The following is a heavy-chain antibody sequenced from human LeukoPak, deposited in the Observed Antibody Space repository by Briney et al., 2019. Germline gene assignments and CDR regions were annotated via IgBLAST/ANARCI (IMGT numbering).Heavy chain of an antibody. D-gene: IGHD6-19*01. CDR3: ARTMHSSGWYPGFDY. J-gene: IGHJ4*02. Sequence: SETLSLTCTVSGGSISSSSYYWGWIRQPPGKGLEWIGSIYYSGSTYYNPSLKSRVTISVDTSKNQFSLKLSSVTAADTAVYYCARTMHSSGWYPGFDYWGQGTLATVSS. CDR2: IYYSGST. CDR1: GGSISSSSYY. V-gene: IGHV4-39*01.